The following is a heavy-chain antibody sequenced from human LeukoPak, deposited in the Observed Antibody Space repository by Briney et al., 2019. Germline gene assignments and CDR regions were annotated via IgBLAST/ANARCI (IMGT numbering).Heavy chain of an antibody. D-gene: IGHD1-26*01. J-gene: IGHJ4*02. CDR2: FDPEDGET. CDR1: GYTLSELS. CDR3: ATAPEWELPPMG. Sequence: ASVKVSCKVSGYTLSELSMHWVRQAPGKGLEWMGGFDPEDGETIYAQKFQGRVTMTEDTSTDTAYMELSSLRSEDTAVYYCATAPEWELPPMGWGQGTLVTVSS. V-gene: IGHV1-24*01.